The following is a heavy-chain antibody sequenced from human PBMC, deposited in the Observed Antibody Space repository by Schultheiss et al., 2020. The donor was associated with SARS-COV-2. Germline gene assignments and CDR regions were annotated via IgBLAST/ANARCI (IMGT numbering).Heavy chain of an antibody. V-gene: IGHV4-31*03. CDR3: ARERRWLQYIDY. CDR1: GGSISSGGYY. D-gene: IGHD5-24*01. J-gene: IGHJ4*02. Sequence: SQTLSLTCTVSGGSISSGGYYWSWIRQHPGKGLEWIGEINHSGSTNYNPSLKSRVTISVDTSKNQFSLKLSSVTAADTAVYYCARERRWLQYIDYWGQGTLVTVSS. CDR2: INHSGST.